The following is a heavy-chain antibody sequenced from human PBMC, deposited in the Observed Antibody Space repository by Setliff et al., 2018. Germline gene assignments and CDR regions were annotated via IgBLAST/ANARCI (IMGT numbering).Heavy chain of an antibody. D-gene: IGHD4-17*01. V-gene: IGHV3-21*01. CDR2: ISSSSSYI. CDR1: GFTFSSYS. Sequence: PGGSLTLSCAASGFTFSSYSMNWVRQAPGKGLEWVSSISSSSSYIYYTDSVKGRFTISGDNAKNSLYLQMNSLRAEDTAVYYCARDRDAYGDYCPFDYWGQGTLVTVSS. J-gene: IGHJ4*02. CDR3: ARDRDAYGDYCPFDY.